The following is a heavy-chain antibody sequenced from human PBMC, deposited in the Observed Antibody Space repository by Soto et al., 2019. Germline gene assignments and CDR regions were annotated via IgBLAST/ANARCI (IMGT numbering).Heavy chain of an antibody. CDR3: RRAGVRGEHFDK. D-gene: IGHD2-21*01. J-gene: IGHJ4*02. Sequence: QVQLVQSGAEVKKPGASVKVSCKASGYIFNDYYMHWVRQAPGQGLEWMGWIKPNSGDTKYAQKFQDRVTMTRDTSISTAYMELSRLRSDDTAVYYCRRAGVRGEHFDKRGQGTLVIVS. CDR2: IKPNSGDT. CDR1: GYIFNDYY. V-gene: IGHV1-2*02.